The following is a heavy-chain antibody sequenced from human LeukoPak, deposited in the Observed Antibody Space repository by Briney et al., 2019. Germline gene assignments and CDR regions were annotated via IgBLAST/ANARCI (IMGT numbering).Heavy chain of an antibody. J-gene: IGHJ4*02. D-gene: IGHD3-16*01. CDR3: AKDRSGGALGGFDY. V-gene: IGHV3-30*18. Sequence: GGSLRLSCAASGFKFRSYGMHWVRQAPGKGLEWVAIISDDGRDEYYADSVKGGFTISRDNSKNTLYLQMNSLRPEDTAVYYCAKDRSGGALGGFDYWGQGTLVTVSS. CDR2: ISDDGRDE. CDR1: GFKFRSYG.